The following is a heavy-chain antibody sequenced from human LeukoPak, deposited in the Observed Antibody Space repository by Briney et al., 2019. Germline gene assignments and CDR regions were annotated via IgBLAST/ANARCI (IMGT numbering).Heavy chain of an antibody. CDR3: ARDYDFWSGSRWFDP. V-gene: IGHV1-18*01. J-gene: IGHJ5*02. Sequence: ASVKVSCKASGYTFTSYGISWVRQAPGQGPEWMGWISAYNGNTNYAQKLQGRVTMTTDTSTSTAYMELRSLRSDDTAVYYCARDYDFWSGSRWFDPWGQGTLVTVSS. D-gene: IGHD3-3*01. CDR2: ISAYNGNT. CDR1: GYTFTSYG.